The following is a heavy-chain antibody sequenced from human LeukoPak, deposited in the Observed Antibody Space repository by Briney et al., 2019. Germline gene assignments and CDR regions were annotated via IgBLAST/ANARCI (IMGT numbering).Heavy chain of an antibody. V-gene: IGHV1-18*01. J-gene: IGHJ6*02. CDR1: GYTFTSYG. CDR2: ISVYNGNT. Sequence: ASVKVSCKASGYTFTSYGISWVRQAPGQGLEWMGWISVYNGNTNYTQMLQGRVTMTTDTSTSTAYMELRSLRSDDTAVYYYARLTGYYPYYYYGMDVWGQGTTVTVSS. D-gene: IGHD3-9*01. CDR3: ARLTGYYPYYYYGMDV.